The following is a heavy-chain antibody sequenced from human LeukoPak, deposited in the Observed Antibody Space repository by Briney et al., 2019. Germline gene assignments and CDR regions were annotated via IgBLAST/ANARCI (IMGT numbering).Heavy chain of an antibody. Sequence: SDTLSLTCTVPGASISSSSYYCGWIRQPPGKGLEWIGSIYYSGSTYYNPSLKIRATISVDTSKNQFSLKLSSVTAADTAVYYCARHLCGQTRGAYYFDYWGQGTLVTVSS. CDR2: IYYSGST. J-gene: IGHJ4*02. D-gene: IGHD1-26*01. CDR1: GASISSSSYY. V-gene: IGHV4-39*01. CDR3: ARHLCGQTRGAYYFDY.